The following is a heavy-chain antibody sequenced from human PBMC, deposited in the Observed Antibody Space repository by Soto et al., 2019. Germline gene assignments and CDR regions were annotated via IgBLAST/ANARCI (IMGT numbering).Heavy chain of an antibody. CDR1: GYTFTSYD. V-gene: IGHV1-8*01. Sequence: ASVKVSCKASGYTFTSYDINWVRQATGQGLEWMGWMNPNSGNTGYAQKFQGRVTMTRNTSISTAYMELSSLRSEDTAVYYCARISAFWNYGYYYMDVWGKGTTVTVSS. J-gene: IGHJ6*03. CDR2: MNPNSGNT. D-gene: IGHD1-1*01. CDR3: ARISAFWNYGYYYMDV.